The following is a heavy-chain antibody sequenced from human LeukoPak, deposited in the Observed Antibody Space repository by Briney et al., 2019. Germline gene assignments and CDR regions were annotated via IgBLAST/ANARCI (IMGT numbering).Heavy chain of an antibody. CDR3: ARGRPRIVGASFDY. CDR1: GYTFTSYD. J-gene: IGHJ4*02. CDR2: IIPIFGTA. Sequence: GASVKVSCKASGYTFTSYDINWVRQATGQGLEWMGGIIPIFGTANYAQKFQGRVTITADESTSTAYMELSSLRSEDTAVYYCARGRPRIVGASFDYWGQGTLVTVSS. V-gene: IGHV1-69*13. D-gene: IGHD1-26*01.